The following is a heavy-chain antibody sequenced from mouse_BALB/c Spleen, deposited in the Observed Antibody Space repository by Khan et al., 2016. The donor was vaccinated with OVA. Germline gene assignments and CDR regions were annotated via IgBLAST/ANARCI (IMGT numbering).Heavy chain of an antibody. CDR1: GYSITSEFA. J-gene: IGHJ3*01. CDR3: ARKDYYDYDPFPY. D-gene: IGHD2-4*01. V-gene: IGHV3-2*02. Sequence: VQLKESGPGLVKPSQSLSLTCTVTGYSITSEFAWNWIRQFPGNKLEWMGYISYSGKTRYNPSLKSLISITRATSRNQFFLQLNSVTTEDTATYYCARKDYYDYDPFPYGGQGTLVTVAA. CDR2: ISYSGKT.